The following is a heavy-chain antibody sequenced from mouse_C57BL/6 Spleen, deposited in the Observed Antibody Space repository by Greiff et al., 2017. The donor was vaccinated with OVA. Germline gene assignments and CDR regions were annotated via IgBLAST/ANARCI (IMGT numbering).Heavy chain of an antibody. V-gene: IGHV1-69*01. CDR2: IDPSDSYT. CDR1: GYTFTSYW. CDR3: ARSDYYGSSYDWYFDV. J-gene: IGHJ1*03. Sequence: VQLQQPGAELVMPGASVKLSCKASGYTFTSYWTHWVKQRPGQGLEWIGEIDPSDSYTNYNQKFKGKSTLTVDKSSSTAYMQLSSLTSEDSAVYYCARSDYYGSSYDWYFDVWGTGTTVTVSS. D-gene: IGHD1-1*01.